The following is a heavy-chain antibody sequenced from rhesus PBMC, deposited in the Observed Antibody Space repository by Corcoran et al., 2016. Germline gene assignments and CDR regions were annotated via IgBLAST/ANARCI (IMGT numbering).Heavy chain of an antibody. CDR2: LHGSGRAS. Sequence: QVQLQESGPGLVKPSETLTLTCAVSGGSITTYYWSWIRQSPGKGLEWIGRLHGSGRASDSSPSLRSRITISIDTSKNQLSLKLTSVTAADTAVYFCAKLISSWNNPAFDFWGQGLRVTVSS. D-gene: IGHD1-20*01. CDR3: AKLISSWNNPAFDF. V-gene: IGHV4-160*01. J-gene: IGHJ3*01. CDR1: GGSITTYY.